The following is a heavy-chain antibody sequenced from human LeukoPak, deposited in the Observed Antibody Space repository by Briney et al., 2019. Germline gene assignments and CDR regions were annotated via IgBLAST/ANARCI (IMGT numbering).Heavy chain of an antibody. Sequence: GGSLRLSCAASRSTFPSYAMSWVRQSPTKGVEWVSSIRSSDGRTSYADSVRGRFTISRDYSKSTLYLQMNSLRGEDTAVYYCANTYYDSSPLDPWGQGTLVSVSS. CDR2: IRSSDGRT. D-gene: IGHD3-22*01. CDR3: ANTYYDSSPLDP. CDR1: RSTFPSYA. V-gene: IGHV3-23*01. J-gene: IGHJ5*02.